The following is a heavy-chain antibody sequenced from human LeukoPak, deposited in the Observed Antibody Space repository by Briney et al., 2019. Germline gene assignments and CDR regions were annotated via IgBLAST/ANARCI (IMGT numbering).Heavy chain of an antibody. Sequence: PSETLSLTCTVSGGSISSSSYYWGWIRQPPGKGLEWIGSIYYSGSTNYNPSLKSRVTISVDTSKNQFSLKLSSVTAADTAVYYCARSAVGSSGWYEDYWGQGTLVTVSS. CDR2: IYYSGST. CDR1: GGSISSSSYY. D-gene: IGHD6-19*01. J-gene: IGHJ4*02. CDR3: ARSAVGSSGWYEDY. V-gene: IGHV4-39*07.